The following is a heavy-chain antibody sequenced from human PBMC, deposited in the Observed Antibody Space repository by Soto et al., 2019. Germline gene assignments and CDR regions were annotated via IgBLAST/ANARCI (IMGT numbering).Heavy chain of an antibody. D-gene: IGHD3-9*01. J-gene: IGHJ6*02. CDR2: IYYSGST. V-gene: IGHV4-34*03. CDR1: GESFSGFY. Sequence: PSETLSLTCAVYGESFSGFYWTWIRQPPGKGLEWIGSIYYSGSTYYNPSLKSRVTVSVDTSKNQFSLKLSSVTAADTAVFFFERDSAYDILTGPTSLGMDVWGQGTTVTVSS. CDR3: ERDSAYDILTGPTSLGMDV.